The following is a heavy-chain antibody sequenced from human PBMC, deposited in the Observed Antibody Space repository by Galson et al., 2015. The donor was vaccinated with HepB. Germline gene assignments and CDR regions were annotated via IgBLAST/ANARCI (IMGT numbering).Heavy chain of an antibody. CDR2: ISSSGSYK. Sequence: SLRLSCAASGFTFRSYNINWVRQAPRKGLQWVSSISSSGSYKYYADSVKGRFTISRDNANNSVSLVMNSLRLEDTAVYYCARSLGYDSDAFDLWGQGTVVTVSS. J-gene: IGHJ3*01. CDR3: ARSLGYDSDAFDL. V-gene: IGHV3-21*06. CDR1: GFTFRSYN. D-gene: IGHD5-12*01.